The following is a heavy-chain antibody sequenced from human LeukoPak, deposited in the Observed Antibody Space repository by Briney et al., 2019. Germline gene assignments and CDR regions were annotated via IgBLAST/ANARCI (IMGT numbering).Heavy chain of an antibody. CDR2: IYTSGST. Sequence: KSSETLSLTCTVSGGSISSYYWSWIRQPAGKGLEWIGRIYTSGSTNYNPSLKSRVTMSVDTSKNQFSLKLSSVTAADTAVYYCARDTRIAVAGDYYCYMDVWGKGTTVTVSS. CDR1: GGSISSYY. D-gene: IGHD6-19*01. J-gene: IGHJ6*03. CDR3: ARDTRIAVAGDYYCYMDV. V-gene: IGHV4-4*07.